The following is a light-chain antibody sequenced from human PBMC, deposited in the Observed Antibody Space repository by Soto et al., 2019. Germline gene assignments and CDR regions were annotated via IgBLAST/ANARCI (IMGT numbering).Light chain of an antibody. CDR1: SSNVGGYHY. CDR2: DVS. CDR3: RSYTNSGTVV. V-gene: IGLV2-14*03. J-gene: IGLJ2*01. Sequence: QSALTQPASVSGSPGQSITISCTGTSSNVGGYHYVSWYQQHPGKAPKLMIYDVSNRPSGVSNRFSGSKSGNTASLTISGLQAEDEADYYCRSYTNSGTVVFGGGTKLTVL.